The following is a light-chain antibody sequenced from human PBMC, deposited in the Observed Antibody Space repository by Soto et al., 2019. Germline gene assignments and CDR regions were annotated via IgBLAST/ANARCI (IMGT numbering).Light chain of an antibody. Sequence: EIVLTQSPGTLSLSPGERATLSCRASQSVSSSYLAWYQQKPGQAPRLLIYGASRRATGIPDRFSGSGAGTDCTLTISRLAHEDVAVYYCQQYGSSTGTFGQGTKVESK. CDR2: GAS. CDR1: QSVSSSY. J-gene: IGKJ1*01. V-gene: IGKV3-20*01. CDR3: QQYGSSTGT.